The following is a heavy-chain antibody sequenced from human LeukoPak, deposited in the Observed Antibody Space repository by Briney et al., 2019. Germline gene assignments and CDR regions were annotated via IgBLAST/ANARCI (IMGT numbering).Heavy chain of an antibody. CDR2: IWYDGSNK. CDR3: AKELGSGWSLRGLDY. D-gene: IGHD6-19*01. J-gene: IGHJ4*02. V-gene: IGHV3-33*06. Sequence: PGRSLRLSCAASGFTFSSYGIHWVRQAPGKGLELVAVIWYDGSNKYYADSVKGRITTSRDNSKNTLYLQMNSLRAEDTAVYYCAKELGSGWSLRGLDYWGQGTLVTVSS. CDR1: GFTFSSYG.